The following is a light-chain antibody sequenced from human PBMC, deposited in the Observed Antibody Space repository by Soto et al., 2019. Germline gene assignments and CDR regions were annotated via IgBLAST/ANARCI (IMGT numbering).Light chain of an antibody. V-gene: IGKV1-5*03. CDR1: QSISSW. CDR2: KAS. J-gene: IGKJ1*01. Sequence: DIQMTQSPSTLSASAGDRVTITSRASQSISSWLAWYQQKPGKAPKLLIYKASSLESGVPSRFSGSGSGTEFTLTISSLQPDDFATYYCQQYNTYSTFGQGTKGDIK. CDR3: QQYNTYST.